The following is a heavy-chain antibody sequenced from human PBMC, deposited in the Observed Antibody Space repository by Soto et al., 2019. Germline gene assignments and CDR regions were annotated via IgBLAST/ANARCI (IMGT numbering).Heavy chain of an antibody. Sequence: SVKVSCKASGGTFSSYAISWVRQAPGQGLEWMGGIIPIFGTANYAQKFQGRVTITADESTSTAYMELSSLRSEDTAVYYCARDWGITGTPGIGYYGMDVWGQGTTVTVSS. J-gene: IGHJ6*02. CDR3: ARDWGITGTPGIGYYGMDV. D-gene: IGHD1-7*01. CDR1: GGTFSSYA. CDR2: IIPIFGTA. V-gene: IGHV1-69*13.